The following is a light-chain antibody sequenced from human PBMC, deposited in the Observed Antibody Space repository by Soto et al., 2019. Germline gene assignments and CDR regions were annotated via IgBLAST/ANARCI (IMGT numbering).Light chain of an antibody. CDR1: QTIIGNY. J-gene: IGKJ1*01. V-gene: IGKV3D-20*02. CDR3: QHRSFWPPWT. CDR2: GAS. Sequence: ESVLTQSPGTLSLSPGERATLSCRASQTIIGNYLAWYQQKPGQSPRRLIYGASNRATGVPDRFRGSYSGTDFTLTISSLEPEDFAVYYCQHRSFWPPWTFGQGTKVDIK.